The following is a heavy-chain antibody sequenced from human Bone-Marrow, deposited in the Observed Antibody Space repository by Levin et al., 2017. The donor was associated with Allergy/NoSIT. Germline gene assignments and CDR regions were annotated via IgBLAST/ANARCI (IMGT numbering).Heavy chain of an antibody. J-gene: IGHJ6*02. CDR1: GDSISRSY. CDR3: ARDAQTAPTRNYGMDV. D-gene: IGHD1-1*01. V-gene: IGHV4-59*01. Sequence: SQTLSLTCTVSGDSISRSYWSWIRQPPGKGLEWIGYIYYSGSTNYNPSLKSRVTISVDTSKNQFSLDLNFVTAADTAVYYCARDAQTAPTRNYGMDVWGQGTTVTVSS. CDR2: IYYSGST.